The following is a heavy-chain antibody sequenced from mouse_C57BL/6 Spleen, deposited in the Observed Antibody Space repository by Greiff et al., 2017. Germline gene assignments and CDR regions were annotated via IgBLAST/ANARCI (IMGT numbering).Heavy chain of an antibody. D-gene: IGHD2-1*01. J-gene: IGHJ4*01. CDR2: ISYDGSN. Sequence: EVKLMESGPGLVKPSQSLSLTCSVTGYSITSGYYWNWIRQFPGNKLEWMGYISYDGSNKYNPSRKNRISITRDTAKNQFFLTLNSVTTEDTATDYSARESGVYYGNLYYYAMDYWGQGTSVTVSS. V-gene: IGHV3-6*01. CDR3: ARESGVYYGNLYYYAMDY. CDR1: GYSITSGYY.